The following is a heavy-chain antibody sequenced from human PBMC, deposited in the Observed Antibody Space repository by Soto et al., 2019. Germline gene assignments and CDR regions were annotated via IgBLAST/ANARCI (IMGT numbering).Heavy chain of an antibody. CDR2: IAYDGGNK. Sequence: WGSLRIACVASVFTLSSYAMHWVRQAAGKGLELVGVIAYDGGNKYYADSVKGRFTISRDNSKNTVYRQMNRLRVDDTAVYYCASQMSVAGNYFFYYAMDVWGQGTTVTVSS. CDR1: VFTLSSYA. D-gene: IGHD6-13*01. J-gene: IGHJ6*02. CDR3: ASQMSVAGNYFFYYAMDV. V-gene: IGHV3-30-3*01.